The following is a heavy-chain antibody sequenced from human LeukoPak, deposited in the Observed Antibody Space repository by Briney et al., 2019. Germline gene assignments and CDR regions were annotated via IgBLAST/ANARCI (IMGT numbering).Heavy chain of an antibody. D-gene: IGHD6-13*01. CDR3: ASKEAAGTESTDAFDI. J-gene: IGHJ3*02. CDR2: INHSGST. CDR1: GGSFSGYY. Sequence: SETLSLTCAVYGGSFSGYYWSWIRQPPGKGLEWIGEINHSGSTNYNPSLKSRVTISVDTSKNQFSLKLSSVTAADTAVYYCASKEAAGTESTDAFDIWGQGTMVTVSS. V-gene: IGHV4-34*01.